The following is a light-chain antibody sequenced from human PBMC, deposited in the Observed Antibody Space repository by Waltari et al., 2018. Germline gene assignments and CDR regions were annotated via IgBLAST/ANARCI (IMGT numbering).Light chain of an antibody. J-gene: IGLJ3*02. CDR2: KNN. Sequence: QSVLTQPPSASGTPGQRVTISCSGSSSNIGNNYVYWYQHLPGAAPNLLIFKNNQRPAWVPYRFSASTSGTSASLAISGLRSDDEADYYCAAWDDSLSSLVFGGGTKLSVL. V-gene: IGLV1-47*01. CDR3: AAWDDSLSSLV. CDR1: SSNIGNNY.